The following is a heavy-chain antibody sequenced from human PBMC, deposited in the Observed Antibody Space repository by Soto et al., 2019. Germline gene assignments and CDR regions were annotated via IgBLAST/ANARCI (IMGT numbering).Heavy chain of an antibody. J-gene: IGHJ4*02. CDR2: IIPVLGMA. V-gene: IGHV1-69*04. Sequence: QVQLVQSGAEVRKPGSSVKVSCKASGGTFSSYTINWVRQAPGQGLEWMGRIIPVLGMANLAQRFQGRLTTTADKSTTTAYMQFSSLTSEDTAVYNCARAQDYSSGRGFIDWGQANLVIVPS. CDR1: GGTFSSYT. CDR3: ARAQDYSSGRGFID. D-gene: IGHD3-10*01.